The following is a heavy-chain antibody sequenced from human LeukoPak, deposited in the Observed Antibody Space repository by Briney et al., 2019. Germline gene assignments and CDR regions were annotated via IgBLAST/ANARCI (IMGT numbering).Heavy chain of an antibody. CDR2: ISYDGSNK. J-gene: IGHJ6*02. Sequence: GGSLGLSCAASGSTFSSSGMHWVRQAPGKGLEWVAVISYDGSNKYYADSVKGRFTISRDNSKNTLYLRMNSLRAEDTAVYYCARLDVAGRDYYYGMDVWGQGTTVTVSS. CDR3: ARLDVAGRDYYYGMDV. V-gene: IGHV3-30*03. CDR1: GSTFSSSG. D-gene: IGHD6-19*01.